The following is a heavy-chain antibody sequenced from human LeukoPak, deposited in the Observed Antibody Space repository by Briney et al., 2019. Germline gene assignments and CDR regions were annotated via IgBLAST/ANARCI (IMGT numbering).Heavy chain of an antibody. Sequence: SETLSLTCAVYGGSFSGYYWSWIRQPPGKGLEWIGEINHSGSTNYNPSLKSRVTISVDTSKNQFSLKLSSVTAADTAVYYCARGDYTNYNWFDPWGQGTLVTVSS. V-gene: IGHV4-34*01. J-gene: IGHJ5*02. CDR3: ARGDYTNYNWFDP. CDR2: INHSGST. CDR1: GGSFSGYY. D-gene: IGHD4-11*01.